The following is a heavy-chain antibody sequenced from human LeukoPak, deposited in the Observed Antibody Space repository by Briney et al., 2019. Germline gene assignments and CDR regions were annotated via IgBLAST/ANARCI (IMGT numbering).Heavy chain of an antibody. V-gene: IGHV1-8*01. J-gene: IGHJ2*01. CDR1: GYTFTSYD. CDR3: ARRLKQTKKWELQLRVYFDL. CDR2: MNPNSGNT. D-gene: IGHD1-26*01. Sequence: ASVKVSCKASGYTFTSYDINWVRQATGQGLEWMGWMNPNSGNTGYAQKFQGRVTMTRNTSISTAYMELSSLRSEDTAVYYCARRLKQTKKWELQLRVYFDLWGRGTLVTVSS.